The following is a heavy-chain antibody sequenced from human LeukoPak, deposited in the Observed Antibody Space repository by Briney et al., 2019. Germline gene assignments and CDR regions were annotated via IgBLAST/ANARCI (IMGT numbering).Heavy chain of an antibody. CDR1: GFTFSGHW. Sequence: PGGSLRLSCAASGFTFSGHWMSWVRQAPGKGLEWVANINQGGSDKYYVDSVKGRFTISRDNANNLLYLQMNSLRGEDTAVYYCTRDGYGNNYMDVWGKGTTVTVSS. J-gene: IGHJ6*03. CDR3: TRDGYGNNYMDV. D-gene: IGHD1/OR15-1a*01. V-gene: IGHV3-7*01. CDR2: INQGGSDK.